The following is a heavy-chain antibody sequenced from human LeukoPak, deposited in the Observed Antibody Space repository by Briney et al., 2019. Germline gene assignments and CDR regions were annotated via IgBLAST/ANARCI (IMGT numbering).Heavy chain of an antibody. D-gene: IGHD4-11*01. V-gene: IGHV4-4*07. CDR1: SGSISSYF. CDR2: THTSGST. Sequence: PSETLSLTCTVSSGSISSYFWSWLRQPAGTGLKWIGRTHTSGSTNYNPSLKGRVALSVDTSKNQFSLKLNSVTAADTAVYYCAGGTRDYIPFDYWGQGTLVTVSS. J-gene: IGHJ4*02. CDR3: AGGTRDYIPFDY.